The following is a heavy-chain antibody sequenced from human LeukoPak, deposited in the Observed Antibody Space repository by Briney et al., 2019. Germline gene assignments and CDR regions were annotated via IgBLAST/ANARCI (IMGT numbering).Heavy chain of an antibody. D-gene: IGHD2-15*01. J-gene: IGHJ4*02. CDR1: GGSFSGYY. V-gene: IGHV4-34*01. CDR2: INHSGST. CDR3: ARLAILGGTDFDY. Sequence: SETLSLTCAVYGGSFSGYYWSWIRQPPGKGLEWIGEINHSGSTNYNPSLKSRVTISVDTSKNQFSLKLSSVTAADTAVYYCARLAILGGTDFDYWGQGTLVTVSS.